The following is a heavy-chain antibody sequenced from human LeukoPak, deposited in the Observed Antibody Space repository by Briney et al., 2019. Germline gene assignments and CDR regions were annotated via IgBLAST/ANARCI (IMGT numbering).Heavy chain of an antibody. Sequence: PGGSLTLSCAASGFTLSSYAMSWVRPAPAKGLEWVSAISGSGGSTDYAASVKGRFTISRDNSKNTLYLQMNSLRAEDTAVYYCAKDLSVGGYFDWYDYWGQGTLVTVSS. CDR2: ISGSGGST. J-gene: IGHJ4*02. D-gene: IGHD3-9*01. V-gene: IGHV3-23*01. CDR1: GFTLSSYA. CDR3: AKDLSVGGYFDWYDY.